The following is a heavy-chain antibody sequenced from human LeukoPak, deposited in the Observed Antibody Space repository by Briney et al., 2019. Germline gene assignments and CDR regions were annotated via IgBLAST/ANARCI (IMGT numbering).Heavy chain of an antibody. D-gene: IGHD3-22*01. CDR2: IGYDGSNK. J-gene: IGHJ4*02. Sequence: GRSLRLSCAASGFTFSSYVMHWVRQAPGQGLEWVAVIGYDGSNKYYADSVKGRFTISRDNSKNTLYLQMNSLRAEDTAVYYCARDHHSSGYSFDYWGQGTLVTVSS. CDR3: ARDHHSSGYSFDY. CDR1: GFTFSSYV. V-gene: IGHV3-33*01.